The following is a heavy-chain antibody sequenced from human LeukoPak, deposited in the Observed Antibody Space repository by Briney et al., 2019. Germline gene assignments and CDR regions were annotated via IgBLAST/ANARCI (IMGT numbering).Heavy chain of an antibody. CDR1: GYTFTSYG. D-gene: IGHD2-2*01. CDR2: XSAYNGNT. CDR3: ARALGYCSSTSCLYDY. J-gene: IGHJ4*02. Sequence: ASVKVSCKASGYTFTSYGISWVRQAPGQGLEWMXXXSAYNGNTNYAQKLQGRVTMTTDTSTSTAYMELRSLRSDDTAVYYCARALGYCSSTSCLYDYWGQGTLVTVSS. V-gene: IGHV1-18*04.